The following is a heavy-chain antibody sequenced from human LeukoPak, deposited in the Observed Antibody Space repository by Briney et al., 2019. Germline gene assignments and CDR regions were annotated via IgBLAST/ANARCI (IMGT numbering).Heavy chain of an antibody. D-gene: IGHD3-22*01. Sequence: SQTLSLTCAISGDSVSRNSATWHWIRQSPSRGLEWLARTYFRSKWIYDYAPSLKSRLTISPDTSKNQFALQLNSVTPEDTAVYFWARAGRGYYDYWGQGTLATVSS. V-gene: IGHV6-1*01. CDR1: GDSVSRNSAT. J-gene: IGHJ4*02. CDR2: TYFRSKWIY. CDR3: ARAGRGYYDY.